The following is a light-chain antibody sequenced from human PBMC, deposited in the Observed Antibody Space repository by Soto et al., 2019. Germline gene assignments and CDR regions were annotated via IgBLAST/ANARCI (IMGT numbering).Light chain of an antibody. J-gene: IGKJ5*01. Sequence: DLQLTPSPSFLSPSIGGSATLTFRASQVISTSLAWYQVKPGKAPKLLIYAASTLESGVPSRFSATVSGTEFSLTITSLQPEDFATYYCQQLFDSPITFGQGTRLEIK. CDR3: QQLFDSPIT. CDR2: AAS. CDR1: QVISTS. V-gene: IGKV1-9*01.